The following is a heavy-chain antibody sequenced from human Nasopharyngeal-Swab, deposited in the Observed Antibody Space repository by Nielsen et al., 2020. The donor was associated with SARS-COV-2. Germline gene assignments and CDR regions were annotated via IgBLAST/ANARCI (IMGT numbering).Heavy chain of an antibody. CDR2: INSDGSST. CDR1: GFTFSSCW. V-gene: IGHV3-74*01. D-gene: IGHD1-7*01. J-gene: IGHJ5*02. Sequence: GESLKISCAASGFTFSSCWMHWVRQAPGKGLVWVSRINSDGSSTRYADSVKGRFTISRDNAKNTLYLQMNSLRAEDTAVYYCARDPAITGTTFDPWGQGTLVTVSS. CDR3: ARDPAITGTTFDP.